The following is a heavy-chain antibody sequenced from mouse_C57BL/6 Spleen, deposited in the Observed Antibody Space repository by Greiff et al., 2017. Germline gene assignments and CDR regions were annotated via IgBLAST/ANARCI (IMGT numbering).Heavy chain of an antibody. Sequence: QVQLQQPGAELVKPGASVKMSCKASGYTFTSYWITWVKQRPGQGLEWIGDIYPGSGSTNYNEKFKSKATLTVDTSSSTAYMQLSSLTSEDSAVYYCARANYYGLGAMDYWGQGTSVTVSS. CDR1: GYTFTSYW. CDR2: IYPGSGST. J-gene: IGHJ4*01. CDR3: ARANYYGLGAMDY. D-gene: IGHD1-1*01. V-gene: IGHV1-55*01.